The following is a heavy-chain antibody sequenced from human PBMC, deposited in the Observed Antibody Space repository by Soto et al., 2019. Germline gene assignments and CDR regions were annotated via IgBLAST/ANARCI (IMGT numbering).Heavy chain of an antibody. CDR1: GFSLSTRGVG. CDR2: IYWDDDK. V-gene: IGHV2-5*02. D-gene: IGHD3-10*01. J-gene: IGHJ4*02. CDR3: IRVLWFGELF. Sequence: QITLKESGPTLVKPTQTLTLTCTFSGFSLSTRGVGVGWIRQTPGKALEWLALIYWDDDKRYSPSLKSRLTITKDTSKDQVLLVMSNMDPVDTATNYCIRVLWFGELFWGQGTLVTVSS.